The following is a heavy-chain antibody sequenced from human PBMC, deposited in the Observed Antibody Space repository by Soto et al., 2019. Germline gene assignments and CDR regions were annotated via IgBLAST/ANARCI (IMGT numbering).Heavy chain of an antibody. D-gene: IGHD6-13*01. CDR1: GGSMSGSF. Sequence: QVQLQESGPGLVKPSETLSLTCTVSGGSMSGSFWSWIRQPPGKGLEWIGYIYYSGNTDYNPSLKSRVTISVDTSKNQFSLKLSSVTAADMAVYYCARGAGYSSSWPFDPWGQGTLVIVSS. CDR2: IYYSGNT. J-gene: IGHJ5*02. CDR3: ARGAGYSSSWPFDP. V-gene: IGHV4-59*01.